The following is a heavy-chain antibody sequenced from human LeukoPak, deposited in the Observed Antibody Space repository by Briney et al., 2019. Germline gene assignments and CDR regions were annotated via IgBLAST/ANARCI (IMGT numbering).Heavy chain of an antibody. D-gene: IGHD2-15*01. CDR2: ISGSGGST. CDR3: AKGADCSGGNCHFDY. V-gene: IGHV3-23*01. Sequence: PGGSLRLSCAASGFTFSSYAMSWVRQAPGKGLEWVLIISGSGGSTYHADSVKGRLTISRDNSKNTLYLQMNSLRAEDTAVYYCAKGADCSGGNCHFDYWGQGTLVTVSS. J-gene: IGHJ4*02. CDR1: GFTFSSYA.